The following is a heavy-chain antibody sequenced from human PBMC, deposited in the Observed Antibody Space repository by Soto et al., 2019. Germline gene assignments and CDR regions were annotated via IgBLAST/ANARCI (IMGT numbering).Heavy chain of an antibody. CDR1: GFTFSSYS. CDR2: ISSSSSTI. CDR3: ARDRGSSGWYDAFDI. J-gene: IGHJ3*02. D-gene: IGHD6-19*01. Sequence: GGSLRLSCAASGFTFSSYSMNWVRQAPGKGLEWVSYISSSSSTIYYADSVKGRFTISRDNSKNTLNLQMNSLRAEDTAVYYCARDRGSSGWYDAFDIWGQGTMVTVSS. V-gene: IGHV3-48*01.